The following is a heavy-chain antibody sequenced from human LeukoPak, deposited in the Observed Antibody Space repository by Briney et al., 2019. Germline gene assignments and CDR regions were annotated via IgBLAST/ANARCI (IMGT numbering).Heavy chain of an antibody. Sequence: SETLSLTCTVSGGSISSSSYYWGWIRQPPGKGLEWIGSIYYSGTTYYNPSLKSRVTISVDTSKNQFSLKLSSVTAADTAVYYCARVGQQPDYYYYYMDVWGKGTTVTVSS. CDR2: IYYSGTT. J-gene: IGHJ6*03. D-gene: IGHD6-13*01. V-gene: IGHV4-39*07. CDR3: ARVGQQPDYYYYYMDV. CDR1: GGSISSSSYY.